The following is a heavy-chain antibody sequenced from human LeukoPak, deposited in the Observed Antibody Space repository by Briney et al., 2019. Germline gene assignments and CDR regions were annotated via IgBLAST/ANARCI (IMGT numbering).Heavy chain of an antibody. CDR2: IIPILGIA. CDR1: GGTFSSYA. J-gene: IGHJ5*02. D-gene: IGHD4-17*01. CDR3: ARDYGDDEDWFDP. Sequence: SVKVSCKASGGTFSSYAISWVRQAPGQGLEWMGRIIPILGIANYAQKFQGRVTITADKSTSTAYMELSSLRSEDTAVYYCARDYGDDEDWFDPWGQGTLVTVSS. V-gene: IGHV1-69*04.